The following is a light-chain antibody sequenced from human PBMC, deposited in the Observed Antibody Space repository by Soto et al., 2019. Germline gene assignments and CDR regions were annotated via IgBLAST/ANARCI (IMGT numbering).Light chain of an antibody. CDR1: QSVSSY. CDR2: DAS. Sequence: EIVLTQSPATLSLSPGERATLSCRASQSVSSYLAWYQQKPGQAPRLLIYDASNRATGIADRFSGSGSGTDFTLTISRLEPEDFAVYYCQQYDNSPLTFGGGTKVDIK. CDR3: QQYDNSPLT. V-gene: IGKV3-20*01. J-gene: IGKJ4*01.